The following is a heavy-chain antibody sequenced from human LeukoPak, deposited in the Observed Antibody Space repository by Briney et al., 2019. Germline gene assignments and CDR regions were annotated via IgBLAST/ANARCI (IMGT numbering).Heavy chain of an antibody. CDR3: ARLSNSWFAP. CDR2: IYYSGST. Sequence: PSETLSLTCTVSGGSISSHYWSWIRQPPGKELEWIGYIYYSGSTNYNPSLTSRVTISVDPSTNQFSLKLSSVTAADTAVYYCARLSNSWFAPWGQGNLVTVSS. V-gene: IGHV4-59*11. J-gene: IGHJ5*02. D-gene: IGHD4-11*01. CDR1: GGSISSHY.